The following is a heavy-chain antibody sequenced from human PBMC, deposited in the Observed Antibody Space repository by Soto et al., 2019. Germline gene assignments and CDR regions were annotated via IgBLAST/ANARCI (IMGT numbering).Heavy chain of an antibody. D-gene: IGHD3-10*01. CDR2: IRSKANSYAT. Sequence: EVQLVESGGGLVQPGGSLKLSCAASGFTFSGSAMHWVRQASGKGLEWVGRIRSKANSYATAYAASVKGRFTISRDDSKNTAYLQMNGLKTEDTAVYYCTRRRVWFGEKEGPYYYGMDVWGQGTTVTVSS. J-gene: IGHJ6*02. CDR1: GFTFSGSA. CDR3: TRRRVWFGEKEGPYYYGMDV. V-gene: IGHV3-73*02.